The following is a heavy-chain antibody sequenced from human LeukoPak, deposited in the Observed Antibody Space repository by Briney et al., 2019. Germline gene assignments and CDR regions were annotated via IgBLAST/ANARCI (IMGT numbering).Heavy chain of an antibody. D-gene: IGHD3-3*01. J-gene: IGHJ3*02. Sequence: ASVKVSCKASGGTFSGYAISWVRQAPGQGLEWMGGIIPIFGTANYAQKFQGRVTITADESTSTAYMELSSLRSEDTAVYYCANTIFGVVTMKVFDIWGQGTMVTVSS. V-gene: IGHV1-69*13. CDR1: GGTFSGYA. CDR3: ANTIFGVVTMKVFDI. CDR2: IIPIFGTA.